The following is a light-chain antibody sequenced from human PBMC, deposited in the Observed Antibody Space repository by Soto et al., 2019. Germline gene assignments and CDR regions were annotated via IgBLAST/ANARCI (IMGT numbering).Light chain of an antibody. Sequence: EFVLTQSPATLSLSPGERATLSCRASQSVSSYLAWYQQKPGQAPRLLIYGASSRATGIPDRFSGSGSGTDSTLTISRLEPEDFAVYYCQQYGSSPTFGQGTRLEIK. CDR2: GAS. J-gene: IGKJ5*01. CDR3: QQYGSSPT. CDR1: QSVSSY. V-gene: IGKV3-20*01.